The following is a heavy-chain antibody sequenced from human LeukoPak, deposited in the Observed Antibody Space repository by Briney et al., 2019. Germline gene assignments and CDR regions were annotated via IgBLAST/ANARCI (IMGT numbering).Heavy chain of an antibody. D-gene: IGHD3-3*01. CDR2: LDPEDGET. CDR3: ATTPGIWSGYFTGTPSGLD. Sequence: ASVKVSCKVSGYTLTELSMHWVRQAPGKGLEWMGGLDPEDGETIYAQKFQGRVTMTEDTSTDTAYMELSSLRSEDTAVYYCATTPGIWSGYFTGTPSGLDWGQGTLVTVSS. J-gene: IGHJ4*02. CDR1: GYTLTELS. V-gene: IGHV1-24*01.